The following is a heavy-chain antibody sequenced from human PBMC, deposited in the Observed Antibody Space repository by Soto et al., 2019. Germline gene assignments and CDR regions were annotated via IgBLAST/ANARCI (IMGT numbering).Heavy chain of an antibody. J-gene: IGHJ3*02. V-gene: IGHV3-74*01. CDR1: GFTFSSYW. CDR3: APTRVYAFDI. CDR2: INSDGSST. Sequence: GGSLRLSCAASGFTFSSYWMHWVRQAPGKGPVWVSRINSDGSSTSYADSVKGRFTISRDNAKNTLYLQMNSLRAEDTAVYYCAPTRVYAFDIWGQGTMVTVSS.